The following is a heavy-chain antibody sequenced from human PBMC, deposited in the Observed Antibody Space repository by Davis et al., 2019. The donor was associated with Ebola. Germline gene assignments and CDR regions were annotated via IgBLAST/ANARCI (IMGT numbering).Heavy chain of an antibody. CDR2: ISRSGGST. CDR1: GFTFSSYA. D-gene: IGHD3-22*01. J-gene: IGHJ4*02. Sequence: GGSLRLSCAASGFTFSSYAMSWVRQAPGKGMEWVSGISRSGGSTYYADSVKGRFSISRDNSKNTVYLQMNSLRAEDTATYYCAKDGLYHSNGFYPYFDFWGQGTLVTVSS. V-gene: IGHV3-23*01. CDR3: AKDGLYHSNGFYPYFDF.